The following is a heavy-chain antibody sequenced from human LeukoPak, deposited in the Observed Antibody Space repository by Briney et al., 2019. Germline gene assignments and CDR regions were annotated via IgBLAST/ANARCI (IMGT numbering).Heavy chain of an antibody. D-gene: IGHD3-10*01. CDR1: GFTFSSYW. CDR3: ARDAGPYGSGSYSRY. CDR2: IKQDGSEK. V-gene: IGHV3-7*01. Sequence: GGSLRLSCAASGFTFSSYWMSWVRQAPGKGLEWVANIKQDGSEKYYVDSVKGRFTISRENAKNSLYLQMNSLRAEDTAVYYCARDAGPYGSGSYSRYWGQGTLVTVSS. J-gene: IGHJ4*02.